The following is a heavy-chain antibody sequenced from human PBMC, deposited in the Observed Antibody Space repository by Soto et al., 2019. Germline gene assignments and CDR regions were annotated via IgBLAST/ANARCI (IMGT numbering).Heavy chain of an antibody. CDR3: ARGWVNYYDSSGYYHNWFDP. V-gene: IGHV1-69*13. Sequence: GASVKVSCKASGGTFSSYAISWVRQAPGQGLEWMGGIIPIFGTANYAQKFQGRVTITADESTSTAYMELSSLRSEDTAVYYCARGWVNYYDSSGYYHNWFDPWGQGTLVTVSS. D-gene: IGHD3-22*01. CDR1: GGTFSSYA. CDR2: IIPIFGTA. J-gene: IGHJ5*02.